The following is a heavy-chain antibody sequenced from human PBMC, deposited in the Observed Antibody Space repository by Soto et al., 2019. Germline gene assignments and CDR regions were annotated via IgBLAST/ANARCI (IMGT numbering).Heavy chain of an antibody. J-gene: IGHJ3*02. Sequence: LRLSCAASGFTVSSNCMSWVRQAPGKGLEWVSVIYSGGSTYYADSVKGRFTISRDNSKNTLYLQMNSLRAEDTAVYYCARDAVVTMSAFDIWGQGTMVTVSS. V-gene: IGHV3-53*01. CDR1: GFTVSSNC. D-gene: IGHD2-15*01. CDR2: IYSGGST. CDR3: ARDAVVTMSAFDI.